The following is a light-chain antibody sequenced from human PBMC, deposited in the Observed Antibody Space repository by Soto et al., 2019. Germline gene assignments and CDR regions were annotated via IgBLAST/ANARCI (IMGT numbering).Light chain of an antibody. Sequence: AIQLTHSPTSLAASVGGRFTITCRASQGISSALAWYQQKPGKAPKLLIYDASSLESGVPSRLSGSGSGTDFTLTISSMQPEDFATYYCQQFNNHITFGQGTRLEIK. V-gene: IGKV1D-13*01. CDR2: DAS. J-gene: IGKJ5*01. CDR1: QGISSA. CDR3: QQFNNHIT.